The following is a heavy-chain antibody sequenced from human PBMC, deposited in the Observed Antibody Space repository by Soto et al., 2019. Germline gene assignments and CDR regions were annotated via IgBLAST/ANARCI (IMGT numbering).Heavy chain of an antibody. D-gene: IGHD2-2*01. CDR3: VKGGSAPVAMLDAFDI. Sequence: EVQLVESGGGLVQPGRSLRLSCAASGFTIDDYAMHWVRRPPGKGLEWVSGVSWNSGFTGYADSVKGRFTISRDNAKNSLYLQTNSLRAEDTALYYCVKGGSAPVAMLDAFDIWGQGTMVTVSS. CDR1: GFTIDDYA. V-gene: IGHV3-9*01. J-gene: IGHJ3*02. CDR2: VSWNSGFT.